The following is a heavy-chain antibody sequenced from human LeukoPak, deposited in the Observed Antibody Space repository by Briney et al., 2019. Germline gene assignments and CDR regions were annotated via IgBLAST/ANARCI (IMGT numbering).Heavy chain of an antibody. J-gene: IGHJ5*02. Sequence: GESLKISCKGSGYTFSSNWIGWVRQMPGKGLEWMGIIYPGDSDTRYSPSFQGQVTISADKSISTAYLQWSSLKASDTAMYYCARSMGINWFDPWGQGTLVTVSS. D-gene: IGHD6-13*01. V-gene: IGHV5-51*01. CDR2: IYPGDSDT. CDR3: ARSMGINWFDP. CDR1: GYTFSSNW.